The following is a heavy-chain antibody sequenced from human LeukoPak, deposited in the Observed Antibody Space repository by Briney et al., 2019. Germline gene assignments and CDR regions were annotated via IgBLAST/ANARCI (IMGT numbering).Heavy chain of an antibody. CDR1: GYTFTGFY. Sequence: ASVKVSCKASGYTFTGFYMHWVRQAPGQGLEWMGCINPRSDGTNYAQKFQGRVTMTRDTSISTAYMELSRLRSDDTAVFYCARGDYYGSGSYYKYFDYWGQGTLVTVSS. V-gene: IGHV1-2*02. CDR2: INPRSDGT. CDR3: ARGDYYGSGSYYKYFDY. J-gene: IGHJ4*02. D-gene: IGHD3-10*01.